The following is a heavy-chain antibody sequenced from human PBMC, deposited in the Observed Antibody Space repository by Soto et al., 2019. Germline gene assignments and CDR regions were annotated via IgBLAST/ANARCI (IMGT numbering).Heavy chain of an antibody. CDR2: IYYSGTT. J-gene: IGHJ4*02. CDR1: GYSISSSNW. V-gene: IGHV4-28*01. Sequence: QVQLQESGPGLVKPSDTLSLTCAVSGYSISSSNWWGWIRQPPGKGLEWIGYIYYSGTTYYNPSLKSGVPMSVDTSTNQFSLKLTSVTAVDTAVYYCARREIQGPIDYWGQGTLVTVSS. D-gene: IGHD1-26*01. CDR3: ARREIQGPIDY.